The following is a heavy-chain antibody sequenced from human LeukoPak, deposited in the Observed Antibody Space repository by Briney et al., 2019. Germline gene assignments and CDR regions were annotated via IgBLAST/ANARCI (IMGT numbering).Heavy chain of an antibody. Sequence: PPXXXLEWIGYIYYSGSTNYNPSLKSRVTISVDTSKNQFSLKLSSVTAADTAVYYCATRGAFDIWGQGTMVTVSS. CDR2: IYYSGST. V-gene: IGHV4-59*08. J-gene: IGHJ3*02. CDR3: ATRGAFDI.